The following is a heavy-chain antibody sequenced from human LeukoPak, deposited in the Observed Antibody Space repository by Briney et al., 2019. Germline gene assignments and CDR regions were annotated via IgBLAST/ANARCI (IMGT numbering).Heavy chain of an antibody. V-gene: IGHV3-23*01. CDR2: ISGSGGST. D-gene: IGHD2-2*01. J-gene: IGHJ4*02. CDR1: GFTFSNYA. CDR3: AKSGSVPPDY. Sequence: PGGSLRLSCAAFGFTFSNYAMSWVRQAPGKGLEWVSAISGSGGSTYYADSVKGRFTISRDNSRNTLYLQVNSLRAEDTAVYYCAKSGSVPPDYWGQGTLVTVSS.